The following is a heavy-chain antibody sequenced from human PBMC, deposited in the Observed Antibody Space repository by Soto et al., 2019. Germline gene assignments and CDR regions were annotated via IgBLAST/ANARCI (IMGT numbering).Heavy chain of an antibody. D-gene: IGHD3-22*01. Sequence: SETLSLTCAVYGGSFSGYYWSWIRQPPGKGLEWIGEINHSGSTNYNPSLKSRVTISVDTSKNQFSLKLSSVTAADTAVYYCARGGDYDSSGTTVDYWGQGTLVTVSS. CDR1: GGSFSGYY. CDR3: ARGGDYDSSGTTVDY. CDR2: INHSGST. V-gene: IGHV4-34*01. J-gene: IGHJ4*02.